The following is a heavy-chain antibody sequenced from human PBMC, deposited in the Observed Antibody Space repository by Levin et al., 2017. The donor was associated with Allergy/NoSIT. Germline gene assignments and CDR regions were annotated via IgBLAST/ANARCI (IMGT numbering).Heavy chain of an antibody. D-gene: IGHD6-19*01. CDR1: GFTFSSYA. J-gene: IGHJ4*02. CDR2: ISGSGGNT. CDR3: AKTGGDYRSFFDF. Sequence: GGSLRLSCAVSGFTFSSYAITWVRQAPGKGLEWVSIISGSGGNTQYADSVKGRFTISRDNSQNTLYLQMNSLRAEDTAVYYCAKTGGDYRSFFDFWGQGTRVTVSS. V-gene: IGHV3-23*01.